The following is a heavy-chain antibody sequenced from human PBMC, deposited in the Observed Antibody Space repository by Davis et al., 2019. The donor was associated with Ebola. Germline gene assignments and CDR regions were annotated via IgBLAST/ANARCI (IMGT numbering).Heavy chain of an antibody. J-gene: IGHJ6*02. D-gene: IGHD6-6*01. Sequence: GESLKISCAASGFTFSDYYMNWVRQAPGKGLEWVSSISSSSSYIYYADSVKGRFTISRDNAKNSLYLQMNSLRAEDTAVYYCARSSIAARPGYYYGMDVWGQGTTVTVSS. CDR3: ARSSIAARPGYYYGMDV. CDR2: ISSSSSYI. V-gene: IGHV3-21*01. CDR1: GFTFSDYY.